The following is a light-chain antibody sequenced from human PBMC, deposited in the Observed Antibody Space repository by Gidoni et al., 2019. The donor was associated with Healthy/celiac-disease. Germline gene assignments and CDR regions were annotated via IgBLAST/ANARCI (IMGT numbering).Light chain of an antibody. CDR3: QPYYSTPIT. CDR1: QSVLYSSNNKNY. J-gene: IGKJ3*01. CDR2: WAS. Sequence: DIGMTQSPDSLAVSLGERATINCKSSQSVLYSSNNKNYLAWYQQKPVQPPKLLIYWASTRESGVPDRFSGSGSGTDFTLTISSLQAEAVAVYYCQPYYSTPITLGPGTKVDIK. V-gene: IGKV4-1*01.